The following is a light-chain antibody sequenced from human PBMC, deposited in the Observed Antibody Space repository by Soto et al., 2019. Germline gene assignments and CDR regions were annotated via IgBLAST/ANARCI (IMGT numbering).Light chain of an antibody. V-gene: IGLV2-23*02. J-gene: IGLJ1*01. Sequence: QSALTQPASLSGSPGQSITISCTGTSSDVGNYNLVSWYQQHPGKAPKLMIYEVTKRPSGISNRFSGSKSGNTASLTISGLQAEDEADYYCCSYAGSSTLVFGTGTKVTVL. CDR2: EVT. CDR3: CSYAGSSTLV. CDR1: SSDVGNYNL.